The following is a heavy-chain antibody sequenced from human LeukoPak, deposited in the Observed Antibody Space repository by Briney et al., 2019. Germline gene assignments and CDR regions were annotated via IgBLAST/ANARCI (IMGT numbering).Heavy chain of an antibody. CDR2: ISYDGSNK. J-gene: IGHJ3*02. CDR1: GFTFSSYA. CDR3: ARESIAVAALRWGAFDI. V-gene: IGHV3-30*04. Sequence: PGRSLRLSCAASGFTFSSYAMHWVRQASGKGLEWVAVISYDGSNKYYADSVKGRFTISRDNSKNTLYLQMNSLRAEDTAVYYCARESIAVAALRWGAFDIWGQGTMVTVSS. D-gene: IGHD6-19*01.